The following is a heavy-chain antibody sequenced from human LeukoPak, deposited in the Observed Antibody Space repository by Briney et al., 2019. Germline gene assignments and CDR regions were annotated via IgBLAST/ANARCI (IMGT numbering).Heavy chain of an antibody. Sequence: GESLKISCKGSGYSFTSYWIGWVRQMPGKGLEWMGIIYPGDSDTRYSPSFQGQVTTSADKSISTAYLQWSSLKASDTAMYYCARQGSTYYYGMDVWGKGTTVTVSS. V-gene: IGHV5-51*01. CDR1: GYSFTSYW. CDR2: IYPGDSDT. J-gene: IGHJ6*04. CDR3: ARQGSTYYYGMDV. D-gene: IGHD2/OR15-2a*01.